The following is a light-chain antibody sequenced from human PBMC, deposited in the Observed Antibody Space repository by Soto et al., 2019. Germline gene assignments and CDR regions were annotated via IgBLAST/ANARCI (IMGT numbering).Light chain of an antibody. V-gene: IGKV1-5*01. Sequence: DILMTQSPSTLSASVGDRVTITCRASQSVRSWLAWYQQKPGVAPKVLIYDASRSQSGVPVRFSGGGSGTEFTLTISSLQPDDLATFDCQQYGSYAPTFGHGTKVEIK. J-gene: IGKJ1*01. CDR2: DAS. CDR1: QSVRSW. CDR3: QQYGSYAPT.